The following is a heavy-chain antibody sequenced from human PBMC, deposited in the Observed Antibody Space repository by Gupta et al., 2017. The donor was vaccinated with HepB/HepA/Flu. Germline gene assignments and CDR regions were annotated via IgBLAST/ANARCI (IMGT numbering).Heavy chain of an antibody. CDR1: GFTFSSHW. Sequence: EVQLVESGGGLVQPGGSLRLSCAASGFTFSSHWMNWVGQAPGKGLEWVANIKQDGSEKKYVDSVKGRFTISRDNAKDSLYLQMDSLRAEDTAVYYCARGSGSTTRALDIWGQGTMVTVSS. CDR2: IKQDGSEK. J-gene: IGHJ3*02. CDR3: ARGSGSTTRALDI. D-gene: IGHD2/OR15-2a*01. V-gene: IGHV3-7*01.